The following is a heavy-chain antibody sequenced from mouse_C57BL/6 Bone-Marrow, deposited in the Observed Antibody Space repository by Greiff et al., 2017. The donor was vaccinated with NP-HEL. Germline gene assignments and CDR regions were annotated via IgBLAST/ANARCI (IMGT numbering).Heavy chain of an antibody. CDR2: FYPGSGSI. D-gene: IGHD1-1*01. CDR3: ARHEVPIYYYGSSFAY. J-gene: IGHJ3*01. Sequence: VKLQESGAELVKPGASVKLSCKASGYTFTEYTIHWVKQRSGQGLEWIGWFYPGSGSIKYNEKFKDKATLTADKSSSTVYMELSRLTSEDSAVYFCARHEVPIYYYGSSFAYWGQGTLVTVSA. CDR1: GYTFTEYT. V-gene: IGHV1-62-2*01.